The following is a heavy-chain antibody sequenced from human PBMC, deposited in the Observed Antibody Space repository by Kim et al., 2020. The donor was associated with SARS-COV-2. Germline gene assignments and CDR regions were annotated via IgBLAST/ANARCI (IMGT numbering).Heavy chain of an antibody. V-gene: IGHV5-51*01. CDR3: ARLWLGQFDY. D-gene: IGHD3-10*01. CDR1: GYTFTSYW. J-gene: IGHJ4*02. Sequence: GESLKISCKGSGYTFTSYWIVWVRQMPGKGLEWMGIIFPSDPDTRYSPSFEGQVTISADKSIGTAYLQWSSLKASDTAMYFCARLWLGQFDYWGQGALVTVSS. CDR2: IFPSDPDT.